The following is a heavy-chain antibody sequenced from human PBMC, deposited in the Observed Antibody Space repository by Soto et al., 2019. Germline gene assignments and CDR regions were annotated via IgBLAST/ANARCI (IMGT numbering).Heavy chain of an antibody. CDR1: GLTFSTYA. D-gene: IGHD6-19*01. J-gene: IGHJ4*02. V-gene: IGHV3-23*01. CDR2: ISGSGDST. CDR3: AKERSSGWSFDY. Sequence: GGSLRLSCAASGLTFSTYAMNWVRQAPGKGLEWVSGISGSGDSTYYADSVKGRFTVSRDNSKNTLYLQMNSLRAEDTAVFYCAKERSSGWSFDYWGQGTLVTVSS.